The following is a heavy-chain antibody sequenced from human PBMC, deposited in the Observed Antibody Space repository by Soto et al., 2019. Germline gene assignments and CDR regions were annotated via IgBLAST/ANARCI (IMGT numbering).Heavy chain of an antibody. J-gene: IGHJ4*02. Sequence: QVQLVESGGGVVQPGRSLRLSCAASGFTFSSYGMHWVRQAPGKGLEWVAAIWFDGSNKYYADSVKGRFTVSRDNTKNTLYLQMNSLRAEDTAVYYCSREGPVFVSDYWGQGTLVSVSS. CDR2: IWFDGSNK. D-gene: IGHD3-16*02. CDR3: SREGPVFVSDY. CDR1: GFTFSSYG. V-gene: IGHV3-33*01.